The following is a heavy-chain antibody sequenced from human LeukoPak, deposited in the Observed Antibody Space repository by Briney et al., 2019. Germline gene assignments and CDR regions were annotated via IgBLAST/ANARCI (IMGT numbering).Heavy chain of an antibody. CDR2: IYYTGNT. CDR3: AGLHFAAAEEFDP. J-gene: IGHJ5*02. CDR1: GGSINGYY. D-gene: IGHD6-13*01. V-gene: IGHV4-59*08. Sequence: PSETLSLTCTVSGGSINGYYWSWIRQSPGKGLEWIGYIYYTGNTNYNPPLKSRVSISLDTSKNQFTLNLSSVSAADAAIYYCAGLHFAAAEEFDPWGQGILVTVSS.